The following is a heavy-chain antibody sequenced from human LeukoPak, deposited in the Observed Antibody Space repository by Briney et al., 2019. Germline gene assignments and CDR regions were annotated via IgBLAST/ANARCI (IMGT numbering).Heavy chain of an antibody. CDR2: IYTSGST. Sequence: PSQTLSLTCTVSGGSISSGSYYWSWIRQPAGKGLEWIGHIYTSGSTNYNPSLKSRVTISVDTSKNQFSLKLSSVTAADTAVYYCARDRCSGGTCSADYWGQGTLVTVSS. CDR1: GGSISSGSYY. J-gene: IGHJ4*02. V-gene: IGHV4-61*09. CDR3: ARDRCSGGTCSADY. D-gene: IGHD2-15*01.